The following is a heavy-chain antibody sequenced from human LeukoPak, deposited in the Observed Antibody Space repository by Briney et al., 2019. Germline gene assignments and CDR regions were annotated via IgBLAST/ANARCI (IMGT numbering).Heavy chain of an antibody. V-gene: IGHV1-69*05. D-gene: IGHD3-22*01. CDR3: ARMSHYYDSGFDY. CDR1: GGTFSSYA. Sequence: SVKVSCKASGGTFSSYAISWVRQAPGQGLEWMGGIIPIFGTANYAQKFQGRVTITTDESTSTAYMELSSLRSEDTAVYYCARMSHYYDSGFDYWGQGTLVTVSS. CDR2: IIPIFGTA. J-gene: IGHJ4*02.